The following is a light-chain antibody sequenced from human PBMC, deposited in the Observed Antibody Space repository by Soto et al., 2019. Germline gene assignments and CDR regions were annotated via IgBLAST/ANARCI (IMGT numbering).Light chain of an antibody. CDR1: SSDVGIYNY. CDR2: EVT. Sequence: QSAPTQPASVSGSPGQSIAISCTGSSSDVGIYNYVSWYQQHPGKVPKLIIYEVTTRPSGVSNRFSGSKSGNTASLTIYGLQAEYEADSYCRSYTTSSTRVFGTGTKVTVL. J-gene: IGLJ1*01. V-gene: IGLV2-14*01. CDR3: RSYTTSSTRV.